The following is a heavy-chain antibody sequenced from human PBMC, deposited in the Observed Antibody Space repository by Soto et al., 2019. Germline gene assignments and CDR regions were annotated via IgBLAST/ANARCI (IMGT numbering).Heavy chain of an antibody. V-gene: IGHV4-34*01. CDR2: INHSGST. CDR3: ARYGVDIVVVVAANDAFDI. Sequence: PSETLSLTCAVYGGSFSGYYWSWIRQPPGKGLEWIGEINHSGSTNYNPSLKSRVTISVDTSKNQFSLKLSSVTAADTAVYYCARYGVDIVVVVAANDAFDIWGQGTMVTVSS. CDR1: GGSFSGYY. J-gene: IGHJ3*02. D-gene: IGHD2-15*01.